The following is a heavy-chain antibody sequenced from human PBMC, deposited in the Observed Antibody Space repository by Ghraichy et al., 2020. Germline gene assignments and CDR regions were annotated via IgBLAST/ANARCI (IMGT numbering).Heavy chain of an antibody. J-gene: IGHJ4*02. V-gene: IGHV2-5*02. Sequence: SGPTLVKPTQTLTLTCTFSGFSLTTHEVGVGWIRQPPGKALEWLALIYGDDDKRYSPSLKSRLTITKDASKNQVVLTMTNMDPVGTATDYCAHRSSMFRGVITNFDYWGQGTLVSVSS. D-gene: IGHD3-10*01. CDR1: GFSLTTHEVG. CDR2: IYGDDDK. CDR3: AHRSSMFRGVITNFDY.